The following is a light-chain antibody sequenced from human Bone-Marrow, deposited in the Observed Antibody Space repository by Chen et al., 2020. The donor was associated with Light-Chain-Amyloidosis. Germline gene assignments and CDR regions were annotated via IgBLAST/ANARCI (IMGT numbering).Light chain of an antibody. CDR3: QSADSSGTYEVI. V-gene: IGLV3-25*03. CDR2: RDT. Sequence: SYEPTQPPSVSVSPGQTARPTPSGDDLPTKYAHWYQQKPGQAPVLVIHRDTERPSGISERFSGSSSGTTATLTISGVQAEDEADYHCQSADSSGTYEVIFGGGTKLTVL. CDR1: DLPTKY. J-gene: IGLJ2*01.